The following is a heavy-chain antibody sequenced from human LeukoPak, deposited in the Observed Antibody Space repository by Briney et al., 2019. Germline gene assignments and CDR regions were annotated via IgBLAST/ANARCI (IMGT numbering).Heavy chain of an antibody. V-gene: IGHV1-8*01. CDR1: GYTFTTYD. Sequence: ASVKVSCKASGYTFTTYDINWVRQATGQGPEWMGWMKPSSGNTGYAQKFQDRVTMTRDTSINTAYMELTSLTSEDTAVYYCARDLVVVVAATRTPGYWGQGTLVTVSS. D-gene: IGHD2-15*01. J-gene: IGHJ4*02. CDR3: ARDLVVVVAATRTPGY. CDR2: MKPSSGNT.